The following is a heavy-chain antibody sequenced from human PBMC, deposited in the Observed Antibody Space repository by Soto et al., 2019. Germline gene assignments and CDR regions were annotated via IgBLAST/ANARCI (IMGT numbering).Heavy chain of an antibody. CDR2: IRHHGSNI. Sequence: PGGSLRLSCAASGTIFSGFGMHWVRQAPGKGLEWVAVIRHHGSNIYYADSVKGRFTISRDNFKKTLYLQMDSLRAEDMAVYYCARDGVGATTFFGYLDYWGQGALATVSS. CDR3: ARDGVGATTFFGYLDY. D-gene: IGHD1-26*01. CDR1: GTIFSGFG. J-gene: IGHJ4*02. V-gene: IGHV3-33*01.